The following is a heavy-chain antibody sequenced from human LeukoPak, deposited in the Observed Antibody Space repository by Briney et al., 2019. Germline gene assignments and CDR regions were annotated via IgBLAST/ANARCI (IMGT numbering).Heavy chain of an antibody. CDR3: AREGWLERHFGSFDY. CDR2: IYHSGST. D-gene: IGHD1-1*01. CDR1: GYSISSGYY. V-gene: IGHV4-38-2*02. J-gene: IGHJ4*02. Sequence: PSETLSLTCAVSGYSISSGYYWGWIRQPPGKGLEWIGSIYHSGSTYYNPSLKSRVTISVGTSKNQFSLKLSSLSAADTAVYYCAREGWLERHFGSFDYWGQGTLVTVSS.